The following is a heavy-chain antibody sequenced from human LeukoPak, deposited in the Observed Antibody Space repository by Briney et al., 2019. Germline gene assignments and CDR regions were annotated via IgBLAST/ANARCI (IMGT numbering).Heavy chain of an antibody. Sequence: GASVKVSCKVSGYTLTELSMHWVRQAPGKGLEWMGGFDPEDGETIYAQKFQGRVTMTEDTSTDTAYMELNSLRAEDTAVYYCARDWAYNGGSYGVDWGQGTLVTVSS. CDR1: GYTLTELS. V-gene: IGHV1-24*01. CDR3: ARDWAYNGGSYGVD. D-gene: IGHD1-26*01. CDR2: FDPEDGET. J-gene: IGHJ4*02.